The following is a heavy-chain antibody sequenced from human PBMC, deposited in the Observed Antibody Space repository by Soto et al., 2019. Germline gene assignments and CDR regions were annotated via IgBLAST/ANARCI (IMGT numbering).Heavy chain of an antibody. CDR2: ISAYNGNT. Sequence: ASVKVSCKASGHTFTSYGISWVRQAPGQGLEWMGWISAYNGNTNYAQKLQGRVTMTTDTSTSTAYMELRSLRSDDTAVYYCARVLIAVAGKGWCDPWGQGTLVTVSS. D-gene: IGHD6-19*01. V-gene: IGHV1-18*01. CDR1: GHTFTSYG. J-gene: IGHJ5*02. CDR3: ARVLIAVAGKGWCDP.